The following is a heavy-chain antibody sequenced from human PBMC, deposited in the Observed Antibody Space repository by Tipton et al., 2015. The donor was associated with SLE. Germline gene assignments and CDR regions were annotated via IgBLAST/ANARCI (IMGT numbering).Heavy chain of an antibody. V-gene: IGHV4-31*03. J-gene: IGHJ5*02. CDR1: GDSVTSSGYY. CDR2: ISYDGRT. D-gene: IGHD3-16*01. Sequence: LSLTCTATGDSVTSSGYYWSWIRQHPGKGLEWIGFISYDGRTKYNPSLKSRVTISVDTSKNQFSLKLSSVTAADTAVYYCARVQAYEGFDPWGQGTLVTVSS. CDR3: ARVQAYEGFDP.